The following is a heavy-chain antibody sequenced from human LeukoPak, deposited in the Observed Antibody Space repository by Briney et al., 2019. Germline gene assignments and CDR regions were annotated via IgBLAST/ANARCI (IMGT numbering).Heavy chain of an antibody. CDR2: IGNSGGST. V-gene: IGHV3-23*01. J-gene: IGHJ6*02. Sequence: RGSLRLSCAASGFAFNSQTMTWVRQAPGKGLDWVSAIGNSGGSTYYADSVKGRFTISRDNSKNTLYLQMSSLRAEDTAVYYCAKGLYYYAMDVWGQGTAVTVSS. CDR1: GFAFNSQT. CDR3: AKGLYYYAMDV.